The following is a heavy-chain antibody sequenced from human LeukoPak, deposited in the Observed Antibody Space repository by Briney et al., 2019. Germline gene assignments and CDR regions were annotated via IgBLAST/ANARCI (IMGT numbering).Heavy chain of an antibody. V-gene: IGHV3-30*18. CDR2: ISYDGSNK. J-gene: IGHJ4*02. Sequence: GGSLRLSCAASGFTFSSYGMHWVRQAPGKGLEGVAVISYDGSNKYYADSVKGRFTISRDNSENTLYLQMNSLRAEDTAVYYCAKDYNQWLVQWGFDYWGQGTLVTVSS. CDR3: AKDYNQWLVQWGFDY. D-gene: IGHD6-19*01. CDR1: GFTFSSYG.